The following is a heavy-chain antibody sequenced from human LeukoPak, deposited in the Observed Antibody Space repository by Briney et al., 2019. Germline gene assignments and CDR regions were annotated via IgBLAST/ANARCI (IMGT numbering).Heavy chain of an antibody. D-gene: IGHD6-13*01. CDR2: IYPDDSDI. CDR1: GYRLTNYW. V-gene: IGHV5-51*01. Sequence: GESLKISCKGSGYRLTNYWIAWVRQMPGKGLEWMGIIYPDDSDIRYSPSFQGQVIISADKSISTAYLQWSSLKASDTAIYYCARVEGGSWYFDFWGQGTLVTVSS. J-gene: IGHJ4*02. CDR3: ARVEGGSWYFDF.